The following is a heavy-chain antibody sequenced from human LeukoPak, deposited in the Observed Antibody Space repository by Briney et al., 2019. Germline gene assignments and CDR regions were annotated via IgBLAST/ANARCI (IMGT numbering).Heavy chain of an antibody. Sequence: GGSLRLSCAASGFNFSNYWMQWVRQAPGKGLEWVANIKQDGTKENYVDSVRGRFTVSRDNAKSLVYLQMNSLRAEDTAVYYCARDPTMDTAMVTSDYWGQGTLVTVSS. CDR1: GFNFSNYW. CDR3: ARDPTMDTAMVTSDY. CDR2: IKQDGTKE. J-gene: IGHJ4*02. V-gene: IGHV3-7*01. D-gene: IGHD5-18*01.